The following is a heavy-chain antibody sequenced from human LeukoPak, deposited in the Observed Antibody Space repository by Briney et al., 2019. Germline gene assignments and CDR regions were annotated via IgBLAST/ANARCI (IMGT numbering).Heavy chain of an antibody. CDR2: IIPIFGTA. V-gene: IGHV1-69*13. Sequence: SVKVSCKASGGTFSSYAISWVRQAPGQGLEWMGGIIPIFGTANYAQKFQGRVTITADESTSTAYMELSSLRSEDTAVYYCAALPDLDIVVVPAAIYSGKSDPWGQGTLVTVSS. D-gene: IGHD2-2*01. J-gene: IGHJ5*02. CDR3: AALPDLDIVVVPAAIYSGKSDP. CDR1: GGTFSSYA.